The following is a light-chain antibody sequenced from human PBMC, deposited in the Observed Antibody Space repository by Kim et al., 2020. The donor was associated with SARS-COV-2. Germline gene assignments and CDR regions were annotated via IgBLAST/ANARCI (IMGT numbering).Light chain of an antibody. CDR2: SKH. CDR1: SVRSVY. J-gene: IGLJ2*01. V-gene: IGLV3-19*01. Sequence: VHWGKKVRSTCKGDSVRSVYASRDQHRPRKAQLLVTYSKHTRPSGIPDRFSGSSAGKKASLTITGNQAGDEADYCCNSRDSNDNVVFGGGTQLTVL. CDR3: NSRDSNDNVV.